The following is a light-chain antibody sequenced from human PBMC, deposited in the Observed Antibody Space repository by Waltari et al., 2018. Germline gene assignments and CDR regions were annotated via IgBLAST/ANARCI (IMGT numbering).Light chain of an antibody. J-gene: IGLJ3*02. CDR2: GDN. V-gene: IGLV1-44*01. CDR3: AGWDDSLNGPV. Sequence: QSVLTQPPSASGTPGPGVTIPCSGSLPTLQSNPANWYRQLPGTAPKLLIYGDNQRPSGVPDRFSGSKSGTSASLAISGLQSADEADYYCAGWDDSLNGPVFGGGTKLTVL. CDR1: LPTLQSNP.